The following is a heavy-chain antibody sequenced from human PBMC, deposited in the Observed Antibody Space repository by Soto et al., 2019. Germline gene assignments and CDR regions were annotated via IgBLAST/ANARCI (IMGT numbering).Heavy chain of an antibody. J-gene: IGHJ4*02. D-gene: IGHD6-6*01. Sequence: GASVKVSCKVSGYTLTELSMHWVRQAPGKGLEWMGGFDPEHGETVYAQKFKGRVTMTEDTSTDNAYMDLSSLRSEDTAMYYCAAYGRLFRPFDYWGQVTRVTVSS. CDR2: FDPEHGET. V-gene: IGHV1-24*01. CDR3: AAYGRLFRPFDY. CDR1: GYTLTELS.